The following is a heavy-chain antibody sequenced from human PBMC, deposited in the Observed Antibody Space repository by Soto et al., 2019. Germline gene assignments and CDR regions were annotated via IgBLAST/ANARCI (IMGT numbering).Heavy chain of an antibody. Sequence: QVQLVQSGAEVKKPGASVKVSCKASGYTFTSYGISWVRQAPGQGLEWMGWISAYNGNTNYAQKLQGRVTMTTDTSTSTAYMELRSLRSDDTAVYYCARAAAAAGTVNYYYYYGMDVWGQGTTVTVSS. CDR2: ISAYNGNT. CDR3: ARAAAAAGTVNYYYYYGMDV. CDR1: GYTFTSYG. V-gene: IGHV1-18*04. J-gene: IGHJ6*02. D-gene: IGHD6-13*01.